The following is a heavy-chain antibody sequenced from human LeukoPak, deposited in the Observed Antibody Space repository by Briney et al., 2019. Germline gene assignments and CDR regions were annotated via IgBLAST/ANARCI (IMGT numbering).Heavy chain of an antibody. D-gene: IGHD3-10*01. CDR2: VPSRGAT. CDR3: ARDEGNYYGLAFDL. CDR1: GASISNDY. V-gene: IGHV4-59*01. J-gene: IGHJ4*01. Sequence: SETLSLTCTVSGASISNDYWNWIRQSPEKGLEWIGYVPSRGATNYNPSLRSRVTISGDTSKNQFSLRLTSVSAADTAMYFCARDEGNYYGLAFDLWGQGILVTVSS.